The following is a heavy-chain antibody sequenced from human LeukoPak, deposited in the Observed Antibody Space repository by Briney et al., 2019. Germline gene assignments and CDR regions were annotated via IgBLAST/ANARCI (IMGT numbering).Heavy chain of an antibody. CDR3: ARYRIGCGGDCYSLVDY. CDR2: MSAYNGNT. Sequence: ASVKVSCKASGYTFTSYGISWVRQAPGQGLEWMGWMSAYNGNTNYAQKLQGRVTMTTDTSTSTAYMERRSLRSEDTAVYYCARYRIGCGGDCYSLVDYWGQGTLVTVSS. V-gene: IGHV1-18*01. CDR1: GYTFTSYG. D-gene: IGHD2-21*02. J-gene: IGHJ4*02.